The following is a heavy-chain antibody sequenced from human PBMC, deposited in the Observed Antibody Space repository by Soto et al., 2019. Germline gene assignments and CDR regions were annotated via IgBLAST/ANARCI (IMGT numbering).Heavy chain of an antibody. CDR1: GFTFSDYY. CDR3: ARDPLPYGDSANFMDV. Sequence: PGGSLRLSCAASGFTFSDYYMSWIRQAPGKGLEWVSYISSSSSYTNYADSVKGRFTISRDNAKNSLYLQMNSLRAEDTAVYYCARDPLPYGDSANFMDVWGQGTTVTVSS. D-gene: IGHD4-17*01. J-gene: IGHJ6*02. CDR2: ISSSSSYT. V-gene: IGHV3-11*06.